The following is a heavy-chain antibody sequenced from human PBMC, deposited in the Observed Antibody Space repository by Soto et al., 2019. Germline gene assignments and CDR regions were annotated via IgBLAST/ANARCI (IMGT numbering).Heavy chain of an antibody. Sequence: EVHLLESGGGLVQPGGALILSCAASGFTFTNYAMTWVRQAPGKGLEWLSAISATGGSVYYADSVKGRFTISRDNSKNTLYLRMDSLRAEDTALYYCSVAVPDASIITRSYYYYALDVWGQGTPVTVSS. D-gene: IGHD3-16*01. CDR2: ISATGGSV. CDR3: SVAVPDASIITRSYYYYALDV. J-gene: IGHJ6*02. CDR1: GFTFTNYA. V-gene: IGHV3-23*01.